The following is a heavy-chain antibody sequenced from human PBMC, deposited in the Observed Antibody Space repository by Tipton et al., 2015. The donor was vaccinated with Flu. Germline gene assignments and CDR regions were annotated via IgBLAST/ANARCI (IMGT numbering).Heavy chain of an antibody. J-gene: IGHJ4*02. CDR1: GYSISSGYY. CDR3: ATYYYGSGTQSAFDY. Sequence: TLSLTCTVSGYSISSGYYWGWIRQPPGKELEWIGSIFHGGSTYYNPSLKSRVTISVDTSKNQFSLKLSSVTAADTAVYYCATYYYGSGTQSAFDYWGQGTLVTVSS. V-gene: IGHV4-38-2*02. D-gene: IGHD3-10*01. CDR2: IFHGGST.